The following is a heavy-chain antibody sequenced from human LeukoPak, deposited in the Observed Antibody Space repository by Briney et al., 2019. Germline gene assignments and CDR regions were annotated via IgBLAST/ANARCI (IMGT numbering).Heavy chain of an antibody. CDR1: GDSVSSNSAA. J-gene: IGHJ4*02. CDR2: TYYRSKWYN. CDR3: AKGRWALFDC. Sequence: SKTLSLTCDISGDSVSSNSAAWNWIRQSPSRGLEWLGRTYYRSKWYNDYAVSLKSRMTINADTSKNQFSPQLNSVTPEDTAVYYCAKGRWALFDCWGQGTLVIVSS. D-gene: IGHD3-10*01. V-gene: IGHV6-1*01.